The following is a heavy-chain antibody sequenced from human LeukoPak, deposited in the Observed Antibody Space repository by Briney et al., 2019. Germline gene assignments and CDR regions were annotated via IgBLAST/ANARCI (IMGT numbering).Heavy chain of an antibody. CDR2: ITSSGDRT. V-gene: IGHV3-23*01. CDR1: GFTFSTYA. Sequence: GGSLRLSCAASGFTFSTYAMSWVRQAPGKGLEWVSSITSSGDRTFYADSVKDRFTISRDNSRNTLYLQMSRLRAEDTAVYYCAKDRPNYHESNGHYYRRDGDYWGQGTLVTVSS. CDR3: AKDRPNYHESNGHYYRRDGDY. D-gene: IGHD3-22*01. J-gene: IGHJ4*02.